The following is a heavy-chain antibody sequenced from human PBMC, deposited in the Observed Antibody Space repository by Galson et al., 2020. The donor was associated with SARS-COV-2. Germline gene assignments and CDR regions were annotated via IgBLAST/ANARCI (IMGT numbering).Heavy chain of an antibody. CDR1: GFTFSSYA. CDR3: VKTLRGYSGYDFFDY. V-gene: IGHV3-64D*08. Sequence: GESLKISCSASGFTFSSYAMHWVSQAPGKGLEYVSAISSNGGSTYYADSVKGRFTISRDNSKNTLYLKMSSLRAEDTAVYYCVKTLRGYSGYDFFDYWGQGTLVTVSS. D-gene: IGHD5-12*01. CDR2: ISSNGGST. J-gene: IGHJ4*02.